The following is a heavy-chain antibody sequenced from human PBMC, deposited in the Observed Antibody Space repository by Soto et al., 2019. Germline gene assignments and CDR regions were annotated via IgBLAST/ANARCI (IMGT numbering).Heavy chain of an antibody. CDR3: TTVTLYSSSWLPSAFIDY. J-gene: IGHJ4*02. CDR2: IKSKTDGGTT. V-gene: IGHV3-15*01. Sequence: GGSLRLSCAASGFTFSNAWMSWVRQAPGKGLEWVGRIKSKTDGGTTDYAAPVKGRFTISRDDSKNTLYLQMNSLKTEDTAVYYCTTVTLYSSSWLPSAFIDYWGQGTLVTVSS. CDR1: GFTFSNAW. D-gene: IGHD6-13*01.